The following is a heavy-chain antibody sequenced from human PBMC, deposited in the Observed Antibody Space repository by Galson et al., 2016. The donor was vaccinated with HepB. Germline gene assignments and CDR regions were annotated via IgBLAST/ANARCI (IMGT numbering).Heavy chain of an antibody. Sequence: SLRLSCAASGFTFGSYAMTWVRQAPGKGLEWVSSITGSTGVTYYADSVRGRFTISRDNSKNPLYLQTKSLRAEDTALYYCAKDPDSVPDAFDIWGQGTVVTVSS. V-gene: IGHV3-23*01. D-gene: IGHD2-2*01. CDR1: GFTFGSYA. J-gene: IGHJ3*02. CDR2: ITGSTGVT. CDR3: AKDPDSVPDAFDI.